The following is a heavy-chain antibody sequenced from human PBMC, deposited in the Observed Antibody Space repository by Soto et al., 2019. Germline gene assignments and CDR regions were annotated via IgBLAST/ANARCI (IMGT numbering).Heavy chain of an antibody. V-gene: IGHV3-15*01. CDR1: GFTFSNAW. J-gene: IGHJ6*02. CDR2: IKSKTDGGTT. CDR3: TTDRAYCSGGSCYPYNWNDVPYGMDV. Sequence: EVQLVESGGGLVKPGGSLRLSCAASGFTFSNAWMSWVRQAPGKGLEWVGRIKSKTDGGTTDYAASVKGRLTISRDDSKNTLYLEMNSLKTEDTAVYYCTTDRAYCSGGSCYPYNWNDVPYGMDVWGQGTTVTVSS. D-gene: IGHD2-15*01.